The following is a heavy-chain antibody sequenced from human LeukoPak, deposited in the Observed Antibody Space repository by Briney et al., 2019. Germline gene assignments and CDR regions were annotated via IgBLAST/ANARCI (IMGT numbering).Heavy chain of an antibody. CDR1: GFTFSDYY. Sequence: GGSLRLSCAASGFTFSDYYMSWIRQAPGKGLEWVSYISSSGSTIYYADSVKGRFTISRDNAKNSLYLQMNSLRAEDTAVYYCARHHWMIAAASFDYWGQGTLVTVSS. D-gene: IGHD6-13*01. CDR2: ISSSGSTI. J-gene: IGHJ4*02. V-gene: IGHV3-11*01. CDR3: ARHHWMIAAASFDY.